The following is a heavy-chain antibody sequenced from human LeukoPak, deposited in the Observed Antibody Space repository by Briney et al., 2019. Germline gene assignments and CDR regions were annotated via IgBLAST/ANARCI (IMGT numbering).Heavy chain of an antibody. D-gene: IGHD5-18*01. J-gene: IGHJ4*02. CDR1: GFTFSSYS. CDR2: ISSGSKYI. V-gene: IGHV3-21*01. CDR3: ARALSYSYGSMDF. Sequence: GGSLRLSCAASGFTFSSYSMNWVRQAPGKGLEWVSSISSGSKYIYNTDSVKGRFTISRDNAKNSLYLQMNSLRAEDTAVYYCARALSYSYGSMDFWGQGTLVIVSS.